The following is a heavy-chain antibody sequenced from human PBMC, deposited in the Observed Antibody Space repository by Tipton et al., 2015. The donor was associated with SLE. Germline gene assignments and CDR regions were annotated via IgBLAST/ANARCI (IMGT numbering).Heavy chain of an antibody. CDR3: ARVPAVYYYYMDV. V-gene: IGHV4-34*01. Sequence: TLYLTCAVSGGSFSGYYRSWVRQPPGKGLEWNGEINHSGTTNYSPPLKSRVTISIDTSKNQFSLKLSSVTAADTAVYYCARVPAVYYYYMDVWGKGTTVTVSS. D-gene: IGHD2-2*01. J-gene: IGHJ6*03. CDR1: GGSFSGYY. CDR2: INHSGTT.